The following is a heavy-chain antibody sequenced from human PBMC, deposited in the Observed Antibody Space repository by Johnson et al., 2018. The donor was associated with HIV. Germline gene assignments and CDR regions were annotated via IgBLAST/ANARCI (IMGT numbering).Heavy chain of an antibody. CDR3: ARPAGKMILVVDDSFHI. J-gene: IGHJ3*02. CDR2: ISSSGTTK. V-gene: IGHV3-11*04. Sequence: QMMLVESGGGLVKPGGSLTVSCAGSGFTFSDYYVTWIRQAPGKGLEWVSYISSSGTTKNSADSVRGRFTLSRDNVKNLVYLQMNSLRTEDTAVYYCARPAGKMILVVDDSFHIWGQGTMVTVSS. D-gene: IGHD2-21*01. CDR1: GFTFSDYY.